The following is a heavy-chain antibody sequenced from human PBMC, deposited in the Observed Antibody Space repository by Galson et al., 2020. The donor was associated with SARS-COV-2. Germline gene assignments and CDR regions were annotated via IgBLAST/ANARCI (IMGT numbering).Heavy chain of an antibody. V-gene: IGHV4-34*01. CDR2: INHSGST. Sequence: SETLSLTCAVYGGSFSGYYWSWIRQPPGKGLEWIGEINHSGSTNYNPSLKSRVTISVDTSKNQFSLKLSSVTAADTAVYYCARGSELAFLSGPQCPFDYWGQGTLVTVSS. J-gene: IGHJ4*02. D-gene: IGHD3-10*01. CDR1: GGSFSGYY. CDR3: ARGSELAFLSGPQCPFDY.